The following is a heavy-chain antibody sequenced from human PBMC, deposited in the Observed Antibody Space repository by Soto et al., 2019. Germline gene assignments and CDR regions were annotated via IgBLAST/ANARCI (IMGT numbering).Heavy chain of an antibody. V-gene: IGHV1-3*01. CDR2: INAGNGNT. J-gene: IGHJ1*01. Sequence: ASVKVSCKASGITFSTYAIHWVRQAPGQRLEWMGWINAGNGNTRYSQKFQGRVTLTRDTSASTAYMDLSSLRSEDTAIYYCARAISGYVTWGQGTLVTVAS. CDR1: GITFSTYA. D-gene: IGHD5-12*01. CDR3: ARAISGYVT.